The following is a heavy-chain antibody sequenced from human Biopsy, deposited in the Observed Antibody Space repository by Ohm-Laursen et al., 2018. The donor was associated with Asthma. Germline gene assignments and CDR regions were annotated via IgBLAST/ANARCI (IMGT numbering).Heavy chain of an antibody. CDR2: ISSRGSNL. D-gene: IGHD6-13*01. CDR3: ARGYSTSWYFGY. Sequence: LSLTCTVSGGSISSGGYYWSWIRQAPGKGLEWVAYISSRGSNLYYADSVKGRFTISRDNPKKSVYLQLDSLRVEDTAVYYCARGYSTSWYFGYWGQGTVVTVSS. V-gene: IGHV3-11*01. CDR1: GGSISSGGYY. J-gene: IGHJ4*02.